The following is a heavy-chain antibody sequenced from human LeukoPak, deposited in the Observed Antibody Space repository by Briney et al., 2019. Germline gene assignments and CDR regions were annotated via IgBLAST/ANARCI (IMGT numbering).Heavy chain of an antibody. CDR2: IWYDGSNK. J-gene: IGHJ6*02. D-gene: IGHD2-2*01. CDR3: ARSDGAPAAKKKFGYYYYGMDV. CDR1: GFTFSSYG. V-gene: IGHV3-33*01. Sequence: QPGGSLRLSCAASGFTFSSYGMHWVRQAPGKGLEWVAVIWYDGSNKYYADSVKGRFTISRDNSKNTLYLQMNSLRAEDTAVYYCARSDGAPAAKKKFGYYYYGMDVWGQGTTVTVSS.